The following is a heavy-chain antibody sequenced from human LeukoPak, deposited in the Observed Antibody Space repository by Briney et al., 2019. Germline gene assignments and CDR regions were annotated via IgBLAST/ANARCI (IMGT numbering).Heavy chain of an antibody. J-gene: IGHJ4*02. CDR2: ISGSGGST. V-gene: IGHV3-23*01. CDR1: GITFSRYA. D-gene: IGHD1-1*01. CDR3: AKDLLEEEHYFDY. Sequence: GGSLRLSCAASGITFSRYAMSWVRQAPGKGLEWVSAISGSGGSTYYADSVKGRFTISRDNSKNTLYLQMNSLRAEDTAVYYCAKDLLEEEHYFDYWGQGTLVTVSS.